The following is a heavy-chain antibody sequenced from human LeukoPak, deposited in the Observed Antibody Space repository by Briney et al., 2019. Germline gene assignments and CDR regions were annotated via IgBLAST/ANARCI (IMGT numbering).Heavy chain of an antibody. Sequence: GGSLRLSCAASGFTFSSYGMSWVRQAPGKGLEWVSAISGSGGSTYYADSVKGRFTISRDNSKNTLYLQMNSLRAEDTAVYCCAKDGTPYYDRGYYMDVWGKGTTVTVSS. CDR2: ISGSGGST. CDR1: GFTFSSYG. V-gene: IGHV3-23*01. J-gene: IGHJ6*03. CDR3: AKDGTPYYDRGYYMDV. D-gene: IGHD3-22*01.